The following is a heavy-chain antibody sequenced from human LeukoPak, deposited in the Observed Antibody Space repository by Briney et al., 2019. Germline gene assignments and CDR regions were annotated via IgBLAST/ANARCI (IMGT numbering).Heavy chain of an antibody. V-gene: IGHV3-48*02. CDR2: TTSPNGI. D-gene: IGHD4-17*01. J-gene: IGHJ4*02. CDR3: AREAPVSSHGAIVY. CDR1: GYILSSYG. Sequence: HPGGCLRLSCAASGYILSSYGMDWVRQAPGKGLEWISSTTSPNGINYADSVKGRFTISRDNAKNSLCLQINSLRDENTAVYYCAREAPVSSHGAIVYWGQGTLVTVSS.